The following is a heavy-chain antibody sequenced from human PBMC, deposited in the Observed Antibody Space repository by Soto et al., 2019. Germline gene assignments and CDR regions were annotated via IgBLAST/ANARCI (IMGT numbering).Heavy chain of an antibody. CDR1: GGSISSYY. CDR2: IYYSGST. J-gene: IGHJ6*02. V-gene: IGHV4-59*01. CDR3: ARVVSDYGDYYYYYYGMDV. D-gene: IGHD4-17*01. Sequence: SETLSLTCTVSGGSISSYYWSWIRQPPGKGLEWIGYIYYSGSTNYNPSLKSRVTISVDTSKNQFSLKLSSVTAADTAVYYCARVVSDYGDYYYYYYGMDVWGQGTTVTVSS.